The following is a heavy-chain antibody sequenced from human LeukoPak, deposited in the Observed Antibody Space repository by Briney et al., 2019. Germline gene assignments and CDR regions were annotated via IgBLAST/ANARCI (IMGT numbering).Heavy chain of an antibody. CDR2: IYTSGST. CDR1: GGSISSYY. V-gene: IGHV4-4*07. D-gene: IGHD4-17*01. CDR3: SREGTTVTFQNYFDY. Sequence: SQTLSLTCTVSGGSISSYYCGWIRPPARGRLGWVGRIYTSGSTNYNPSLKSRVTMSVDTSKNQFSLKLSSVTAADTAVYYGSREGTTVTFQNYFDYWGQGTLVTVSS. J-gene: IGHJ4*02.